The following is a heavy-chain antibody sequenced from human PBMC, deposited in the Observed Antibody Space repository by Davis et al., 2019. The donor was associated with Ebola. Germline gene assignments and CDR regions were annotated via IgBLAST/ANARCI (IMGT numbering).Heavy chain of an antibody. Sequence: MPSETLSLTCAVSGGSVSNYYWTWIRQPPGKRLEWIGYIYYTGESNYNPSLMSRVSTSIDASKNQLSLELGSVTAADTAVYYCTRGRYYDLDWGQGTLVTVSS. CDR2: IYYTGES. J-gene: IGHJ4*02. D-gene: IGHD3-9*01. CDR1: GGSVSNYY. V-gene: IGHV4-59*02. CDR3: TRGRYYDLD.